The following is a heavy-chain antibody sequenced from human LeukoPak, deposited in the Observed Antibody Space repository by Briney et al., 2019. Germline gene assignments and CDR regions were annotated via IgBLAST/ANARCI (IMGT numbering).Heavy chain of an antibody. Sequence: PGGSLRLSCAAFGFTFSDYYMSWIRQAPGKGLEWVSHISSSGSTKYYADSVKGRFTISRDNAKNTLYLQMNSLRAEDTAAFYCGRGRPRGYSGYVIDYWGQGTPITVSS. CDR3: GRGRPRGYSGYVIDY. CDR1: GFTFSDYY. J-gene: IGHJ4*02. V-gene: IGHV3-11*04. CDR2: ISSSGSTK. D-gene: IGHD5-12*01.